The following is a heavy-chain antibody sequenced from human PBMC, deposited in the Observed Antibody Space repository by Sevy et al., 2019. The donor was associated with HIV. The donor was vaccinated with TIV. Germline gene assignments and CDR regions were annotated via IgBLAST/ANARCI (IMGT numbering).Heavy chain of an antibody. CDR3: ARYVRDSTANMITGTTILDY. Sequence: GGSLRLSCAASGFTFSSYWMSWVRQAPGKGLEWVANIKQDGSEKYYVHSVKGRFTISRDNAKNSLYLQMNSLRAEDTAVYYCARYVRDSTANMITGTTILDYWGQGTLVTVSS. V-gene: IGHV3-7*03. D-gene: IGHD1-7*01. CDR1: GFTFSSYW. J-gene: IGHJ4*02. CDR2: IKQDGSEK.